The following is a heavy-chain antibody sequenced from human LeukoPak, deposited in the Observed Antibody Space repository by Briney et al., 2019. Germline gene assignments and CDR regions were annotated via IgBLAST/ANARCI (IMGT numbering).Heavy chain of an antibody. J-gene: IGHJ3*02. CDR2: IIPIFGTA. CDR3: ARKYSSGWSGAFDI. V-gene: IGHV1-69*06. D-gene: IGHD6-19*01. CDR1: GGTFSSYA. Sequence: SVKVSCKASGGTFSSYAISWVRQAPGQGLEWMGGIIPIFGTANYAQKFQGRVTITADKSTSTAYMELSSLRSEDTAVYYCARKYSSGWSGAFDIWGQGTMVTVSS.